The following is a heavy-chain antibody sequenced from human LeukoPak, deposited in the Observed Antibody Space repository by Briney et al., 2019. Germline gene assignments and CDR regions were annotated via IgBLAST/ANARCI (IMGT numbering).Heavy chain of an antibody. D-gene: IGHD6-19*01. CDR3: AKLSPDIAVAGGDY. Sequence: PGGSLRLSCAASGFTFSSHAMSWVRQAPGKGLEWVSAISGSGGSTYYADSVKGRFTISRDNSKNTLYLQMNSPRAEDTAVYYCAKLSPDIAVAGGDYWGQGTLVTVSS. CDR1: GFTFSSHA. V-gene: IGHV3-23*01. CDR2: ISGSGGST. J-gene: IGHJ4*02.